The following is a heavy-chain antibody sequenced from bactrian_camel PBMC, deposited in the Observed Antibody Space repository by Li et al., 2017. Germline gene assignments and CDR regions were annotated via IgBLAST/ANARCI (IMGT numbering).Heavy chain of an antibody. CDR1: GRSYSHDC. J-gene: IGHJ4*01. V-gene: IGHV3S40*01. CDR2: IYRGDRFGR. Sequence: DVQLVESGGGSVQAGGSPRLSCAASGRSYSHDCMGWFRQAPGKEREGVASIYRGDRFGRYFADSVKGRFTISQDNAKNTVYQQMDSLKPEDTAMYYCAATWIFGGVCSLRSDYNYWGQGTQVTVS. CDR3: AATWIFGGVCSLRSDYNY. D-gene: IGHD7*01.